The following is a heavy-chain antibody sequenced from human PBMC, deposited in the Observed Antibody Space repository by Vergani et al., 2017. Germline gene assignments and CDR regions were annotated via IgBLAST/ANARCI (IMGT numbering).Heavy chain of an antibody. CDR1: GGSLSGYS. CDR2: VNHSGTI. CDR3: ARRAERWETLLRDDFDV. D-gene: IGHD1-26*01. V-gene: IGHV4-34*01. Sequence: QVQLQQWGPGLLKPSETLSPTFAVYGGSLSGYSWTWIRLPPGKGLEWSGEVNHSGTINYNPTLKSPFNVSIDTSRDHFSLKLRSVSAADTAVYFCARRAERWETLLRDDFDVWGEGTFVTVSP. J-gene: IGHJ3*01.